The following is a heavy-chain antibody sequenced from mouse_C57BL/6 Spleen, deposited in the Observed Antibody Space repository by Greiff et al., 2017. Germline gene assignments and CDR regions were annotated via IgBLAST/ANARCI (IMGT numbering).Heavy chain of an antibody. D-gene: IGHD1-1*01. CDR2: IYPGDGDT. CDR3: ARSDYGSPWFAY. V-gene: IGHV1-80*01. Sequence: VKLMESGAELVKPGASVKISCKASGYAFSSYWMNWVKQRPGKGLEWIGQIYPGDGDTNYNGKFKGKATLTADKSSSTAYMQLSSLTSEDSAVYFCARSDYGSPWFAYWGQGTLVTVSA. J-gene: IGHJ3*01. CDR1: GYAFSSYW.